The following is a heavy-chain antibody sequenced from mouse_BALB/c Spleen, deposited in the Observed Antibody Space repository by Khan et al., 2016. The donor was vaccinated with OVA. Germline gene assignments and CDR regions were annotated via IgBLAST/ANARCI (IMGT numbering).Heavy chain of an antibody. D-gene: IGHD2-1*01. CDR1: GFNIKDYY. V-gene: IGHV14-1*02. CDR3: ARRGYGNYWFAY. CDR2: IDPENGNT. J-gene: IGHJ3*01. Sequence: VQLKQSGAELVRPGALVKLSCKASGFNIKDYYMYWVKQRPEQGLEWIGWIDPENGNTIYDPKFQGKASITADTSSNTAYLQLSSLTSEDTAVYYWARRGYGNYWFAYWGQGTLVTVSA.